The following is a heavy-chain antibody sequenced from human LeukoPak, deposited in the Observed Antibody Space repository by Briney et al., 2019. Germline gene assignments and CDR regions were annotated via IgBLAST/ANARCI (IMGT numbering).Heavy chain of an antibody. CDR1: GFTFSSYA. CDR2: ISSNGGST. V-gene: IGHV3-64*01. D-gene: IGHD5-12*01. CDR3: APIGVATSGGGLGN. J-gene: IGHJ4*02. Sequence: GGSLRLSCAASGFTFSSYAMHWVRQAPGKGLEYVSAISSNGGSTYYANSVKGRFTISRDNSKNTLYLQMGSLRAEDMAVYYCAPIGVATSGGGLGNWGQGTLVTVSS.